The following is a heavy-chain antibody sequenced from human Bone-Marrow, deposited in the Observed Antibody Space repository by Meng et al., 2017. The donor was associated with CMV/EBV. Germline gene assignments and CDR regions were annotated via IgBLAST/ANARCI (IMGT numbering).Heavy chain of an antibody. CDR3: ARDGSYSGSYSGWFDP. D-gene: IGHD1-26*01. CDR2: INPSGGST. CDR1: GYTFTSYY. Sequence: ASVKVSCKASGYTFTSYYMHWVRQAPGQGLEWMGIINPSGGSTSYAQKFQGRVTMTRDTSTSTVYMELSSLRSEDTAVYYCARDGSYSGSYSGWFDPWGQGTLVTVSS. J-gene: IGHJ5*02. V-gene: IGHV1-46*01.